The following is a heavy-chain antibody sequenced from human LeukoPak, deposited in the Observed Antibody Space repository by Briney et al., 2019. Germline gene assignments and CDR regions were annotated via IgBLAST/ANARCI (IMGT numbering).Heavy chain of an antibody. CDR3: ARGPTLGGYYYYYGMDV. Sequence: GGSLRLSCAASGFTFSSYGMHWVRRAPGKGLEWVSVIYSGGSTYYADSVKGRFTISRHNSKNTLYLQMNSLRAEDTAVYYCARGPTLGGYYYYYGMDVWGQGTTVTVSS. V-gene: IGHV3-53*04. J-gene: IGHJ6*02. D-gene: IGHD3-16*01. CDR1: GFTFSSYG. CDR2: IYSGGST.